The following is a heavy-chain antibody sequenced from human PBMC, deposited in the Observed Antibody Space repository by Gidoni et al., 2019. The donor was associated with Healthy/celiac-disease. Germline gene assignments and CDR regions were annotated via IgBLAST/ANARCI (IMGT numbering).Heavy chain of an antibody. V-gene: IGHV3-23*01. CDR2: ISGSGGST. Sequence: EVQLLESGGGLVQPGGSLRLSCAASGFTFSSYAMSWVRQAPGKGLEWVSAISGSGGSTYYADSVKGRFTISRDNSKNTLYLQMNSLRAEDTAVYYCAKDLVDYDFWSGYSSDWYFDLWGRGTLVTVSS. D-gene: IGHD3-3*01. CDR1: GFTFSSYA. J-gene: IGHJ2*01. CDR3: AKDLVDYDFWSGYSSDWYFDL.